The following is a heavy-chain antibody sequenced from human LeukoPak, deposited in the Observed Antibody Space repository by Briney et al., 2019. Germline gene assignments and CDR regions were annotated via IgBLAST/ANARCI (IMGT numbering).Heavy chain of an antibody. Sequence: GGSLRLSCAASGFTFSSYWMNWVRQAPGKGLEWVANIKHDGSEKYYVDSVRGRFTISRDNAKNSLYLQMNSLRPEDTAVYYWASAAGWDRSDYWDQGTLVTVSS. CDR1: GFTFSSYW. J-gene: IGHJ4*02. D-gene: IGHD1-26*01. CDR3: ASAAGWDRSDY. CDR2: IKHDGSEK. V-gene: IGHV3-7*05.